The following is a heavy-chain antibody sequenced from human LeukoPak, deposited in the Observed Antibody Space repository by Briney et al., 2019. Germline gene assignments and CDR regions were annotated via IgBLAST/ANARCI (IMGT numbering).Heavy chain of an antibody. D-gene: IGHD6-19*01. CDR2: IWYDGSNK. CDR1: GFTFSTYG. V-gene: IGHV3-33*01. Sequence: GSLRLSCAASGFTFSTYGLHWVRQAPGKGLEWVALIWYDGSNKYYADPVKGRFTISRDNSKNTLYLQMNSLRAEDTAVYYCAREKQKYSSGWYCLDYWGQGTLVTVSS. CDR3: AREKQKYSSGWYCLDY. J-gene: IGHJ4*02.